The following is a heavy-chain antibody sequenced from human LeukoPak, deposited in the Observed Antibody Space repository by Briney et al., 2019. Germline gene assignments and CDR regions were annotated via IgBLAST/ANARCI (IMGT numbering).Heavy chain of an antibody. D-gene: IGHD2-2*01. V-gene: IGHV3-23*01. CDR2: IGGSGGST. CDR1: GFTFSSYG. CDR3: AKDFGLGYCSSTSCPMAGSFDY. Sequence: KPGGSLRLSCAASGFTFSSYGMHWVRQAPGKGLEWVSTIGGSGGSTYYADSVKGRFTISRDKSKNTLYLQMNSLRAEDTAVYYCAKDFGLGYCSSTSCPMAGSFDYWGQGTLVTVSS. J-gene: IGHJ4*02.